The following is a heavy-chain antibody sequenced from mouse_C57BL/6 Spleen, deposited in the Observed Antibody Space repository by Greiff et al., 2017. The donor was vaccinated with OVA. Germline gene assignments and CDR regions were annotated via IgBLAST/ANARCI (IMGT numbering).Heavy chain of an antibody. CDR3: ARRWGGYYPWYFDV. CDR2: IDPSDSET. Sequence: VQLQQPGAELVRPGSSVKLSCKASGYTFTSYWMHWVKQRPVQGLEWIGNIDPSDSETHYNQKFKDKATLTVDKSSSTAYMQLSSLTSEDSAVYYCARRWGGYYPWYFDVWGTGTTVTVSS. J-gene: IGHJ1*03. D-gene: IGHD2-3*01. V-gene: IGHV1-52*01. CDR1: GYTFTSYW.